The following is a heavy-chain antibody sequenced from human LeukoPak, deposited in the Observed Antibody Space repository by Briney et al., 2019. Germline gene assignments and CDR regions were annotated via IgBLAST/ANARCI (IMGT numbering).Heavy chain of an antibody. CDR3: AREAVAGTYYFDY. J-gene: IGHJ4*02. CDR2: IKQDGSEK. Sequence: GGSLRLSCAASGFTFSSYAMRWVRQAPGKGLEWVANIKQDGSEKYYVDSVKGRFTISRDNAKNSLYLQMNSLRAEDTAVYYCAREAVAGTYYFDYWGQGTLVTVSS. CDR1: GFTFSSYA. V-gene: IGHV3-7*03. D-gene: IGHD6-19*01.